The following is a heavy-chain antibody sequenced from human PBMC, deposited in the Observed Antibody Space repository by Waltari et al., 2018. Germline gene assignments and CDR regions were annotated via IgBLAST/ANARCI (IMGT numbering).Heavy chain of an antibody. CDR1: VTSIISSNW. D-gene: IGHD3-10*01. CDR3: ASCRGREAFDL. V-gene: IGHV4-4*02. CDR2: ISRSGGT. J-gene: IGHJ3*01. Sequence: QVQLQESGPGLLKPSGTLSLTCAASVTSIISSNWLRWVRQPPGQGPEWLEGISRSGGTNYNPSLKRRVTISGDESKNQFPPKLSSVTAADTAVYYCASCRGREAFDLRGQGTMVTGSS.